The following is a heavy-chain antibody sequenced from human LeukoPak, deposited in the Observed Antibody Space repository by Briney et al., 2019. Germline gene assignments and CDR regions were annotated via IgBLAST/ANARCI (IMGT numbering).Heavy chain of an antibody. J-gene: IGHJ3*02. D-gene: IGHD3-22*01. V-gene: IGHV3-48*03. CDR3: ARDRDPGYNDSSGYRRVNAFDI. CDR2: ISSSGSDI. CDR1: GFTFSNYE. Sequence: QPGGSLRLSCAASGFTFSNYEMHWVRQAPGKGLEWVSYISSSGSDIYYADSVKGRFTISRDNAKNSLYLQMNSLRAEDTAVYYCARDRDPGYNDSSGYRRVNAFDIWGQGTMVTVSS.